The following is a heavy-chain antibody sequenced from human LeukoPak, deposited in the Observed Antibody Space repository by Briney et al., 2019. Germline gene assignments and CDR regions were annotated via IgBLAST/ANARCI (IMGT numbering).Heavy chain of an antibody. D-gene: IGHD3-10*01. CDR2: ISGSGGNT. CDR3: TKPRGYGSGTYYDY. Sequence: GGSLRLSCAASGFTFSSYAMSWVRQAPGKGLEWVSSISGSGGNTYYADSVKGRFTISRDDSKNTAYLQMSSLETEDTAIYYCTKPRGYGSGTYYDYWGQGTLVTVSS. V-gene: IGHV3-23*01. CDR1: GFTFSSYA. J-gene: IGHJ4*02.